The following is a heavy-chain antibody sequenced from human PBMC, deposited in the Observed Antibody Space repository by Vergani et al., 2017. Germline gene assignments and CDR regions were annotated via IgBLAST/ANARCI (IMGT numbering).Heavy chain of an antibody. Sequence: QITLQESGPTLVKPTQTLTLTCTFSGFSLSTSEMCVSWIRQPPGKALEWLALIDWNDNKYFNTSLKTRLTISKDASKNQVVLTMTNMDPVDTATYYCARIRRRGRSGYDIFDFWGQGILVTVAS. D-gene: IGHD5-12*01. CDR2: IDWNDNK. V-gene: IGHV2-70*12. J-gene: IGHJ4*02. CDR1: GFSLSTSEMC. CDR3: ARIRRRGRSGYDIFDF.